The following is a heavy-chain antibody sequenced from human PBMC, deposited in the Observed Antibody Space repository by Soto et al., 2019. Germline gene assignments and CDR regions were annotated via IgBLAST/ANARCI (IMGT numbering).Heavy chain of an antibody. CDR2: ISSSSSYI. V-gene: IGHV3-21*01. J-gene: IGHJ3*02. Sequence: GGSLRLSCAASGFTFSSYSMNWVRQAPGKGLEWVSSISSSSSYIYYADSVKGRFTIPRDNAKNSLYLQMNSLRAEDTAVYYCARDKSMVRGVIINAFDIWGQGTMVTVSS. CDR1: GFTFSSYS. D-gene: IGHD3-10*01. CDR3: ARDKSMVRGVIINAFDI.